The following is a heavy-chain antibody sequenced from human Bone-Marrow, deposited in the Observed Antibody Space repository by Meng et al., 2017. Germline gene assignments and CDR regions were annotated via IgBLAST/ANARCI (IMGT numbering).Heavy chain of an antibody. Sequence: EVQLVESGGGLVKPGGSLRLSCAGSGLTFSNAWMNWVRQAPGKGLEWVGRIKSKSDGGTIEYAAPVKGRIAISRDDSKNTVYLQVNTLNTEDTGVYYCSSGWDFDYCGQGTLFTVSS. J-gene: IGHJ4*02. V-gene: IGHV3-15*01. CDR2: IKSKSDGGTI. CDR3: SSGWDFDY. CDR1: GLTFSNAW. D-gene: IGHD1-26*01.